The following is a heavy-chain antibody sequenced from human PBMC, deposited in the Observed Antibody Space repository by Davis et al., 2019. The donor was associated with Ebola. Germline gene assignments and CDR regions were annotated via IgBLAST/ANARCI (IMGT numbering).Heavy chain of an antibody. CDR3: GRWGGDRRIDY. V-gene: IGHV3-74*01. CDR1: GFTFSSYW. CDR2: ININGSST. Sequence: HTGGSLRLSCAASGFTFSSYWMHWVRQAPGKGLVWVSHININGSSTSYADSVRGRFTISRDDAKNTLYLQMSSLRAEDTAVYYCGRWGGDRRIDYWGQGTLVTVSS. D-gene: IGHD2-21*02. J-gene: IGHJ4*02.